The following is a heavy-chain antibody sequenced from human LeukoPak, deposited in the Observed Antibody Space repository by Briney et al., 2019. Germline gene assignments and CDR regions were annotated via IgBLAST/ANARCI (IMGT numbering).Heavy chain of an antibody. CDR2: ISSSSSYI. J-gene: IGHJ3*02. V-gene: IGHV3-21*01. D-gene: IGHD3-22*01. CDR3: ARSLTYYYDSSGRGLDAFDI. Sequence: PGGSLRLSCAASGFTFSSYSMNWVRQAPGKGLEWVSSISSSSSYIYCADSVKGRFTISRDNAKNSLYLQMNSLRAEDTAVYYCARSLTYYYDSSGRGLDAFDIWGQGTMVTVSS. CDR1: GFTFSSYS.